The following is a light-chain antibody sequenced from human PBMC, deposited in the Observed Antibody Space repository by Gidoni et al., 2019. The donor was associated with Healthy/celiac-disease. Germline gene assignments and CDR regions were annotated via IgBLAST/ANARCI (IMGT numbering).Light chain of an antibody. V-gene: IGKV1-33*01. CDR1: QDISNY. J-gene: IGKJ5*01. CDR2: DAS. CDR3: QQYDNLPIT. Sequence: DIQMTQSPSSLSASVGDRVTITCQASQDISNYLNWYQQKPGKAPKLLICDASILETGVPSRFSGSGSGTDFTFTISSLQPEDIATYYCQQYDNLPITFGQGTRLEIK.